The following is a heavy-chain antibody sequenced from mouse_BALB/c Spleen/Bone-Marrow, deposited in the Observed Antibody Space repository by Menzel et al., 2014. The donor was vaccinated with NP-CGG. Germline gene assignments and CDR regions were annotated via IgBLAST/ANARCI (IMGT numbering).Heavy chain of an antibody. J-gene: IGHJ4*01. D-gene: IGHD1-1*01. Sequence: QVQLQQSGPELVRPGVSVKISCKGSGYTFTDYAMHWVKQSHAKSLEWIGVISTYSGITNYNQKFKGMATMTVDKSSSTVYMELAGLTSEDSAIYYSASYGSSYYAMDYWGQRTSATISS. CDR1: GYTFTDYA. V-gene: IGHV1S137*01. CDR2: ISTYSGIT. CDR3: ASYGSSYYAMDY.